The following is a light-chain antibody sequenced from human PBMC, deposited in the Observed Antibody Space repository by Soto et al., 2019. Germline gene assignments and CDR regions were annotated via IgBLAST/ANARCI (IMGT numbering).Light chain of an antibody. CDR2: DAS. CDR3: QQRSNWPWT. J-gene: IGKJ1*01. CDR1: QSVSSY. V-gene: IGKV3-11*01. Sequence: EIVLTQSPATLSLSPGERATLSCRASQSVSSYLAWHQQKPGQAPRLLIYDASHRATGIPARFSGSGSGTDFTLTISILEPEDFAVYYCQQRSNWPWTFGQGTKVDIK.